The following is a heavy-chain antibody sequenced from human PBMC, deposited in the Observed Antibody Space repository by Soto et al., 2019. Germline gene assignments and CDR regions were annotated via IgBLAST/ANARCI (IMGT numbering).Heavy chain of an antibody. V-gene: IGHV3-23*01. J-gene: IGHJ6*02. CDR3: AKGYHGDYVDYYYGMDV. CDR1: GFTFSSYA. Sequence: GGSLRLSCAASGFTFSSYAMSWVRQAPGKGLEWVSAISGSGGSTYYADSVKGRFTISRDNSKNTLYLQMNSLRAEDTAVYYCAKGYHGDYVDYYYGMDVWGQGTTVTVSS. D-gene: IGHD4-17*01. CDR2: ISGSGGST.